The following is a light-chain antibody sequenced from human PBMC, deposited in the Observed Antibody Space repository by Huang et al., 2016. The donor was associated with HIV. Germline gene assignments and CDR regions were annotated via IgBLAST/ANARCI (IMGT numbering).Light chain of an antibody. Sequence: EIVLTQSPATLSLSPGERATLSCRASQSVSSYLAWYQQKPGQAPRLLIYDASNRATGIPARVSGSGSGTDFTITISNLQSEDVAFYYWQQRNAWPLTFGGGTKVEI. CDR1: QSVSSY. CDR3: QQRNAWPLT. CDR2: DAS. J-gene: IGKJ4*01. V-gene: IGKV3-11*01.